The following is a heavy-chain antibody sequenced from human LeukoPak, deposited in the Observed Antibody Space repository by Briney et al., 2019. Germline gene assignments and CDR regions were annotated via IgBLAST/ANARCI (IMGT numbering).Heavy chain of an antibody. D-gene: IGHD1-7*01. CDR3: ASGFGPGTNSLFDY. V-gene: IGHV1-2*02. CDR2: INPNSGGT. CDR1: GYTFTGYY. J-gene: IGHJ4*02. Sequence: ASVKVSCKASGYTFTGYYTHWVRQAPGQGLEWMGWINPNSGGTNYAQKFQGRVTMTRDTSISTAYMELSRLRSDDTAVYYCASGFGPGTNSLFDYWGQGTLVTVSS.